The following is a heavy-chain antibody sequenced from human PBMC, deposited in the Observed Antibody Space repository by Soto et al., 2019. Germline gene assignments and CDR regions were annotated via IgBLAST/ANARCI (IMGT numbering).Heavy chain of an antibody. V-gene: IGHV3-23*01. CDR3: AKRTPSGSLQPFDY. D-gene: IGHD3-10*01. CDR1: GFTFSSYG. CDR2: ISGAGSNT. Sequence: EVQLLESGGGLVQPGGSLRLSCAASGFTFSSYGMSWVRQPPGKGLEWVSGISGAGSNTYYADSVKGRFTISRDNSKNTLYLHMNSLRAEDTAVYYCAKRTPSGSLQPFDYWGQGTLVTVSS. J-gene: IGHJ4*02.